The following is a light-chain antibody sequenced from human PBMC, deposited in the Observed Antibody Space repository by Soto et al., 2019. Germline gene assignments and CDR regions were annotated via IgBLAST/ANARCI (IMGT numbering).Light chain of an antibody. V-gene: IGKV3-20*01. CDR2: ATS. CDR3: QQYGSSLST. Sequence: EIVLTQSPGTLSLSPGERATLSCRASQSVSSSYLAWYQQKSGQAPRLLIYATSSRATDIPDRFIGYGSGTDFTLTISGLEPEDFAVYYCQQYGSSLSTFGQGTKVDI. J-gene: IGKJ1*01. CDR1: QSVSSSY.